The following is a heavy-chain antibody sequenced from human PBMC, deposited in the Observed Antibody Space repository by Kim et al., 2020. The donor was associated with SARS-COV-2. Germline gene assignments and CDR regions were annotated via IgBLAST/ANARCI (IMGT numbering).Heavy chain of an antibody. V-gene: IGHV3-7*01. D-gene: IGHD3-22*01. Sequence: GGSLRLSCAASGFTFSSSWMIWVRQAPGKGLEWVANIKHDGSETYYVDSVKGRFTISRDNAKNSLYLQMNSLRAEDTAVYYCARDHNYYDSSGYYPYYYGMDVWGQGTTVTVSS. CDR1: GFTFSSSW. CDR3: ARDHNYYDSSGYYPYYYGMDV. J-gene: IGHJ6*02. CDR2: IKHDGSET.